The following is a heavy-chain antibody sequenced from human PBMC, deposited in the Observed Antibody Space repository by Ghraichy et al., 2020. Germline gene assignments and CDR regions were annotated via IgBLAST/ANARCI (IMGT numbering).Heavy chain of an antibody. Sequence: GGSLRLSCAASGFAFSDYYMSWIRQAPGKGLECVSCISSRSSYITYADSVKGRFTISRDDAKSSLYLQISSLRVEDTAIYYCARADGGSYSSLADYWGQGTLVTVSS. CDR3: ARADGGSYSSLADY. V-gene: IGHV3-11*06. D-gene: IGHD1-26*01. J-gene: IGHJ4*02. CDR1: GFAFSDYY. CDR2: ISSRSSYI.